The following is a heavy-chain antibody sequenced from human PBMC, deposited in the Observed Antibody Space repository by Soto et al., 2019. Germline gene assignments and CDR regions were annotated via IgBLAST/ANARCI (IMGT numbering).Heavy chain of an antibody. Sequence: SLKISCKGSGYSFTNYWIGWVRQMPGKGLEWMGIIYPADSDTRYSPSFQGQVTISADKSINTAYLQWNSLKASDTAMFYCARHRGSSWRDAFDIWGQGTMVTVSS. D-gene: IGHD6-13*01. V-gene: IGHV5-51*01. CDR2: IYPADSDT. CDR1: GYSFTNYW. CDR3: ARHRGSSWRDAFDI. J-gene: IGHJ3*02.